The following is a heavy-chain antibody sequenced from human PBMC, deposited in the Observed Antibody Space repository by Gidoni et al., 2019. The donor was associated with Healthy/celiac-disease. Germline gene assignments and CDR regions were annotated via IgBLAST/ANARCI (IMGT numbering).Heavy chain of an antibody. V-gene: IGHV3-33*01. CDR2: IWYDGSNK. D-gene: IGHD3-22*01. J-gene: IGHJ1*01. CDR1: GFTFSSYG. CDR3: ARPPGPYYYDSSGYAEYFQH. Sequence: QVQLVESGGGVVQPGRSLRLSCAASGFTFSSYGLHWVRQAPGKGLEWVAVIWYDGSNKYYADSVKGRFTISRDNSKNTLYLQMNSLRAEDTAVYYCARPPGPYYYDSSGYAEYFQHWGQGTLVTVSS.